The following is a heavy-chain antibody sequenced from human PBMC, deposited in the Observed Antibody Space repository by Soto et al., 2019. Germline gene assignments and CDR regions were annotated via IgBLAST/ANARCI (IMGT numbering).Heavy chain of an antibody. CDR1: GGSFSSSSYY. CDR2: IYYSGST. J-gene: IGHJ6*02. V-gene: IGHV4-39*01. CDR3: ARHLEYSSSWGKYGMDV. D-gene: IGHD6-6*01. Sequence: SETLSLTCTVSGGSFSSSSYYWGWIRQPPGKGLEWIGSIYYSGSTYYNPSLKSRVTISVDTSKNQFSLKLSSVTAADTAVYYCARHLEYSSSWGKYGMDVWGQGTTVTVSS.